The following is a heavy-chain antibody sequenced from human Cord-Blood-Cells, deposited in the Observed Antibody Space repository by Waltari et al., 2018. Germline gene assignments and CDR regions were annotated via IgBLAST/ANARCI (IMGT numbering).Heavy chain of an antibody. CDR2: INHSGST. V-gene: IGHV4-34*01. Sequence: QVQLQQWGAGLLKPSETLSLTCAVYGGSFSGYYWVWIRQPPGKGLEWIGEINHSGSTNYNPSLKSRVTISVDTSKNQFSLKLSSVTAADTAVYYCARMVSVRGVIFDYWGQGTLVTVSS. CDR3: ARMVSVRGVIFDY. J-gene: IGHJ4*02. CDR1: GGSFSGYY. D-gene: IGHD3-10*01.